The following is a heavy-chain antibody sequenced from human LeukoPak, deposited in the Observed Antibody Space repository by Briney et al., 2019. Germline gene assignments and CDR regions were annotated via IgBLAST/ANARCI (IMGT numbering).Heavy chain of an antibody. D-gene: IGHD3-16*02. V-gene: IGHV3-23*01. CDR3: ASMYYDYVWGSYRPPRGYFDY. J-gene: IGHJ4*02. CDR2: VSGGGDRI. Sequence: GGSLRLSCAASGLTFSSFDMSWVRQAPGKGLEWVSSVSGGGDRINYADSVKGRFNISRDNSKNTLSLQMNSLRSEDTAVYYCASMYYDYVWGSYRPPRGYFDYWGQGTLVTVSS. CDR1: GLTFSSFD.